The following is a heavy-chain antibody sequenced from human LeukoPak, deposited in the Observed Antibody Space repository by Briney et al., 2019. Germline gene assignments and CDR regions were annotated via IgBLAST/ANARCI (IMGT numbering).Heavy chain of an antibody. CDR1: GDSVSSNTVT. Sequence: SQTLSLTCAISGDSVSSNTVTWNWVRQSPSRGLEWLGRTYYRSTWSNDYAVSMKSRIIVNPDTSKNQFSLQLNSVTPEDTAVSYCARVTGGVFDNWGQGTLVTVSS. CDR3: ARVTGGVFDN. D-gene: IGHD2-8*02. CDR2: TYYRSTWSN. V-gene: IGHV6-1*01. J-gene: IGHJ4*02.